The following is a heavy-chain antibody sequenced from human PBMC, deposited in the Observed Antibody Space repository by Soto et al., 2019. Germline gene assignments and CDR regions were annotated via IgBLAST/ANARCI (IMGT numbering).Heavy chain of an antibody. D-gene: IGHD4-17*01. V-gene: IGHV4-59*01. CDR1: GGSISSYY. CDR2: IYYSGST. J-gene: IGHJ4*02. Sequence: QVQLQESGPGLVKPSETLSLTCTVSGGSISSYYWSWIRQPPGKGLEWIGYIYYSGSTNYNPSLXRXAXIXXDTSKNQLSLKLSSVTAADTAVYYCARVYGGAFDYWGQGTLVTVSS. CDR3: ARVYGGAFDY.